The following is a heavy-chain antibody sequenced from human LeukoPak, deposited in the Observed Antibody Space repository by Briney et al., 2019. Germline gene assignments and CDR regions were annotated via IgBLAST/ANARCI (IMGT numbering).Heavy chain of an antibody. J-gene: IGHJ6*03. Sequence: SETLSLTCAVSDVSISTKSYCWGWVRQPPGKGLEWIGNVYYTGSTDYTPSLKSRVTISVDMSKNHFSLDLTSVTAADTAVYYCARDAGLSPDYYYYYYMDVWGKGTTVTVSS. V-gene: IGHV4-39*02. CDR3: ARDAGLSPDYYYYYYMDV. D-gene: IGHD3-16*02. CDR1: DVSISTKSYC. CDR2: VYYTGST.